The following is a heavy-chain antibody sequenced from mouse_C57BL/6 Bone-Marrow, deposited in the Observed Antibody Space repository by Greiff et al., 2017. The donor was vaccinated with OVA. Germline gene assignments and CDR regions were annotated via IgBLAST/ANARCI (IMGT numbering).Heavy chain of an antibody. Sequence: EVKLMESGGGLVQPGGSLKLSCAASGFTFSDYGMAWVRQAPRKGPEWVAFISNLAYSIYYADTVTGRFTISRENAKNTLYLEMSSLRSEDTAMYYCARDDYGPYAMDYWGQGTSVTVSS. V-gene: IGHV5-15*01. J-gene: IGHJ4*01. D-gene: IGHD1-1*02. CDR1: GFTFSDYG. CDR2: ISNLAYSI. CDR3: ARDDYGPYAMDY.